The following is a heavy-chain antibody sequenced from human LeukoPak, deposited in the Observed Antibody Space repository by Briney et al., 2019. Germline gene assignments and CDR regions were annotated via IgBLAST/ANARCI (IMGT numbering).Heavy chain of an antibody. CDR1: GGSISSYY. CDR3: ARKGYSYGYMGYYSGMDV. V-gene: IGHV4-59*01. J-gene: IGHJ6*02. Sequence: KPSETLSLTCTVSGGSISSYYWSWIRQPPGKGLEWIGYIYYSGSTNYNPSLKSRVTISVDTSKNQFSLKLSSVTAADTAVYYCARKGYSYGYMGYYSGMDVWGQGTTVTVSS. CDR2: IYYSGST. D-gene: IGHD5-18*01.